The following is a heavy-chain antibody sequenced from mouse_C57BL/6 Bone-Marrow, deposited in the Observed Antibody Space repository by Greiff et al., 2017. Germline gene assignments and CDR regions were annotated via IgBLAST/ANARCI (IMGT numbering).Heavy chain of an antibody. V-gene: IGHV1-69*01. CDR1: GYTFTSYW. CDR2: IDPSDSYT. D-gene: IGHD2-4*01. Sequence: VQLQQPGAELVMPGASVKLSCKASGYTFTSYWMHWVKQRPGQGLEWIGEIDPSDSYTNYNQKFKGKSTLTVDKSSSTAYMQLSSLTSEDSAVYYCARGRDYEDYWGQGTTLTVSS. J-gene: IGHJ2*01. CDR3: ARGRDYEDY.